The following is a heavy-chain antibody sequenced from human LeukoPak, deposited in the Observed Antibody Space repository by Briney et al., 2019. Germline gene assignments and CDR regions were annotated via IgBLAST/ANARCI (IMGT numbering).Heavy chain of an antibody. CDR3: ARDRRPGYSSGWYLTNWFDP. CDR1: GFTFSSYW. D-gene: IGHD6-19*01. V-gene: IGHV3-7*03. Sequence: GGSLRLSCVASGFTFSSYWMTWVRQAPGKGLEWVANIKTDGSQIYYLDSVKGRFTISRDNAKNSLYLQMNSLRAEDTAVYYCARDRRPGYSSGWYLTNWFDPWGQGTLVTVSS. J-gene: IGHJ5*02. CDR2: IKTDGSQI.